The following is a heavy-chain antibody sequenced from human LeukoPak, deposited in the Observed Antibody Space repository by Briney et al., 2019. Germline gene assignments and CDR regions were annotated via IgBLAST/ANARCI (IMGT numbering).Heavy chain of an antibody. Sequence: SETLSLTCTVSGGSISSYYWNWIRQPPGKGLEWIGYIYYSGSTNYNPSLKSRVTISVDTSKTQFSLKLSSVTAADTAVYYCARSLYYYGSDSFDIWGRGTMVTVSS. D-gene: IGHD3-10*01. J-gene: IGHJ3*02. CDR1: GGSISSYY. CDR3: ARSLYYYGSDSFDI. V-gene: IGHV4-59*01. CDR2: IYYSGST.